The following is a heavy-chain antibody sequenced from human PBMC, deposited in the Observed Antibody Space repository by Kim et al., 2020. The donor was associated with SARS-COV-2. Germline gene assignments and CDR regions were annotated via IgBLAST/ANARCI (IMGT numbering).Heavy chain of an antibody. Sequence: SETLSLTCTVSGGSISSTGYYWGWIRQPPGKGLEWIGSVYYSGSTYYNPSLKRRVTISLDTSKNQFSLKLISVTAADTAVYYCARRVPAAGADAFDIWAKGQWSPSLQ. V-gene: IGHV4-39*01. CDR3: ARRVPAAGADAFDI. J-gene: IGHJ3*02. CDR1: GGSISSTGYY. CDR2: VYYSGST. D-gene: IGHD6-13*01.